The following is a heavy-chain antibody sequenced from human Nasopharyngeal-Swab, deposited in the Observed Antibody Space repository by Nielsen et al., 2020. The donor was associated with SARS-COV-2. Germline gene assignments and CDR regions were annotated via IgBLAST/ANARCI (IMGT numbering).Heavy chain of an antibody. CDR3: ARAPYDVSTALYGGDYYNYYAMDV. Sequence: SQTLSLPCAVYGRSFSGSHWRWIRQPPGKGLEWIGEINHSGSTKYNPSLKSRVTISVDTSKNQFSLKLSSVTAADTAVYYCARAPYDVSTALYGGDYYNYYAMDVWGQGTTVTVSS. J-gene: IGHJ6*02. D-gene: IGHD3-9*01. CDR2: INHSGST. CDR1: GRSFSGSH. V-gene: IGHV4-34*01.